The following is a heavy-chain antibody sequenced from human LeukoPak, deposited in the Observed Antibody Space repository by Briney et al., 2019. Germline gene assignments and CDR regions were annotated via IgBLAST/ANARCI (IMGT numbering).Heavy chain of an antibody. CDR3: ARDRARVVPAAIHYYYYYMDV. Sequence: ASVKVSCKASGGTFSSYAISWVRQAPGQELEWMGGIIPIFGTANYAQKFQGRVTITADKSTSTAYMELSSLRSEDTAVYYCARDRARVVPAAIHYYYYYMDVWGKGTTVTVSS. CDR1: GGTFSSYA. V-gene: IGHV1-69*06. D-gene: IGHD2-2*01. CDR2: IIPIFGTA. J-gene: IGHJ6*03.